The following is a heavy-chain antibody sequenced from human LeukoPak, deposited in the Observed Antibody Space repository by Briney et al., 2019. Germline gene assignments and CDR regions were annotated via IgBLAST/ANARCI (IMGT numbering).Heavy chain of an antibody. D-gene: IGHD1-26*01. CDR2: INPNSGGT. CDR1: GYTFTGYY. V-gene: IGHV1-2*02. CDR3: ARDWEGLGEYWYFDL. Sequence: ASVKVSCKASGYTFTGYYMHWVRQAPGQGLEWMGWINPNSGGTNYAQKFQGRVTMTRDTSISTAYMELSRLRSDVTAVYYCARDWEGLGEYWYFDLWGRGTLVTVSS. J-gene: IGHJ2*01.